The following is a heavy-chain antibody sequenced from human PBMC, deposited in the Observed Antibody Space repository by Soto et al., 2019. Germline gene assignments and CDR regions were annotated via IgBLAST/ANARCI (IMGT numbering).Heavy chain of an antibody. J-gene: IGHJ5*02. CDR1: GFTFSSCS. D-gene: IGHD2-15*01. V-gene: IGHV3-21*01. CDR3: ARDVLTLCSGGSCKCIDL. CDR2: ISSSSSYI. Sequence: GGSLRLSCAASGFTFSSCSMNWVRQAPGKGLEWVSSISSSSSYIYYADSVKGRFTISRDNAKNSLYLQMNSLRAEDTAVYYCARDVLTLCSGGSCKCIDLWGQGTLVTVSS.